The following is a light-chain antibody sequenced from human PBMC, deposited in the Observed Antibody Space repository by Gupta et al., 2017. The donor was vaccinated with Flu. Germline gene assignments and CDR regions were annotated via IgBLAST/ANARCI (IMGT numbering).Light chain of an antibody. Sequence: DIQMIQSPSSVSASVGDRVTITCRASPGISSWLAWYQQKPGKAPKLLIYAASSLQSGVPSRFSGSGSGTDFTLTISSLQPEDFATYYCQQANSFLGTFGQGAKVEIK. CDR3: QQANSFLGT. CDR2: AAS. J-gene: IGKJ1*01. CDR1: PGISSW. V-gene: IGKV1-12*01.